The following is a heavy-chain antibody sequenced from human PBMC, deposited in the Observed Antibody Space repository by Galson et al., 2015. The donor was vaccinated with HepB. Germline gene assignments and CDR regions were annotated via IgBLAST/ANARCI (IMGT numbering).Heavy chain of an antibody. D-gene: IGHD6-13*01. V-gene: IGHV3-23*01. CDR3: AKGSSSWSHYYFDY. J-gene: IGHJ4*02. Sequence: SLRLSCAASGFTFSSYGMSWVRQAPGKGLEWVSAISDSGAGTYYADSVKGRFTISRDNSKNTLYLQMNGLRAEDAAVYYCAKGSSSWSHYYFDYWGQGTPVTVSP. CDR1: GFTFSSYG. CDR2: ISDSGAGT.